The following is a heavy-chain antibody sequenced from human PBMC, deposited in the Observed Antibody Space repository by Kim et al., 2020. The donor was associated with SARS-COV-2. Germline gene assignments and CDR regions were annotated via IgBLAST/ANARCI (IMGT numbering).Heavy chain of an antibody. V-gene: IGHV3-15*01. CDR3: SCTSCYSANYYGMDV. CDR1: GFTFSKAW. J-gene: IGHJ6*02. CDR2: IKSKTDGGTT. D-gene: IGHD2-2*01. Sequence: GGSLRLSCAASGFTFSKAWMSWVRQAPGKGLEWVGRIKSKTDGGTTDYAAPVKGRFTISRDDSKNTLYLQMNSLKTEDTAVYYCSCTSCYSANYYGMDVWGQGTTVTVSS.